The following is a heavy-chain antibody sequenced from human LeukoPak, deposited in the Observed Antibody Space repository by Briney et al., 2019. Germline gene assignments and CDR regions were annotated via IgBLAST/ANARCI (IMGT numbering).Heavy chain of an antibody. CDR1: GYSISSAYY. CDR3: ARDRSSMAAFDY. D-gene: IGHD6-13*01. J-gene: IGHJ4*02. CDR2: FYYSGST. Sequence: PSETLSLTCTVSGYSISSAYYWGWIRQPPGKGLEWIGSFYYSGSTYYNPSLKSRVTISVDASTNQFSLKLDPVTAADTAVYYCARDRSSMAAFDYWGQGTLVTVSS. V-gene: IGHV4-38-2*02.